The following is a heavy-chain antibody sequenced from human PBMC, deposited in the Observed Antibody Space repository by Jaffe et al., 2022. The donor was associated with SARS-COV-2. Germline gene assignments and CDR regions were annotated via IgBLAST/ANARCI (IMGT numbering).Heavy chain of an antibody. Sequence: QVQLQESGPGLVKPSGTLSLTCAVSGGSISSSNWWSWVRQPPGKGLEWIGEIYHSGSTNYNPSLKSRVTISVDKSKNQFSLKLSSVTAADTAVYYCARGLGYCSSTSCYGDYFDYWGQGTLVTVSS. J-gene: IGHJ4*02. V-gene: IGHV4-4*02. CDR3: ARGLGYCSSTSCYGDYFDY. CDR2: IYHSGST. D-gene: IGHD2-2*01. CDR1: GGSISSSNW.